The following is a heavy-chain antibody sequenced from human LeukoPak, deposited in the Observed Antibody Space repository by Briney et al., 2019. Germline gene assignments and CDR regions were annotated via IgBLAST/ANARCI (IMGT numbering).Heavy chain of an antibody. CDR2: IKQDESEK. CDR1: GFTFSSYG. Sequence: GGSLRLSCAASGFTFSSYGMHWVRQAPGKGPEWVANIKQDESEKYYVDSVKGRFTIPRDNGKNSVYLQMNSLRAEDTAVYYCGRAMDVWGQGTTVTVS. CDR3: GRAMDV. V-gene: IGHV3-7*01. J-gene: IGHJ6*02.